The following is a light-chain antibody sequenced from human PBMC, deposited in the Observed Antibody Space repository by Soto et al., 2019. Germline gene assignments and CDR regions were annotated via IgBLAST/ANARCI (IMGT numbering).Light chain of an antibody. CDR3: QQTYTSPRT. J-gene: IGKJ1*01. V-gene: IGKV1-39*01. Sequence: DIQMTQSPSSLSASVGDRVTITCRRSQVVSGYLDWYQQEPGIAPKLLIYAASSLQSGVPSRFSGSGSGTDFSLTISSLQPEDFATYYCQQTYTSPRTFGQGTKVDIK. CDR2: AAS. CDR1: QVVSGY.